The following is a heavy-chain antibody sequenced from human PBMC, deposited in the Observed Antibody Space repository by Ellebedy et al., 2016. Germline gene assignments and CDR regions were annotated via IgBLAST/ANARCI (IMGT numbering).Heavy chain of an antibody. Sequence: GESLKISXAGSGFTFSNYGMHWVRQAPGKGLEWVALISYDGSNKYYADSVKGRFTISRDNSKNTLYLQMNSLRAEDTAVYYCARDGILSAYNWFDPWGQGTLVTVSS. V-gene: IGHV3-30*03. CDR3: ARDGILSAYNWFDP. CDR1: GFTFSNYG. CDR2: ISYDGSNK. J-gene: IGHJ5*02.